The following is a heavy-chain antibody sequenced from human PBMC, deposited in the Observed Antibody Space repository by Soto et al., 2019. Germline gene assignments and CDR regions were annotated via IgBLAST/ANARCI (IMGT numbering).Heavy chain of an antibody. J-gene: IGHJ3*02. CDR3: TIGNDWKSSTFGT. Sequence: QVQLQESGPGLVKPSETLSLTCTVAGGSLTDHYSNWFRQSPGKGLHWIGYVYYSGGTNYNPALKSRVIMSVDTPNNHFSLNLRSVTAADSAVYYCTIGNDWKSSTFGTWGRGKMVCVSS. CDR1: GGSLTDHY. CDR2: VYYSGGT. D-gene: IGHD2-21*01. V-gene: IGHV4-59*11.